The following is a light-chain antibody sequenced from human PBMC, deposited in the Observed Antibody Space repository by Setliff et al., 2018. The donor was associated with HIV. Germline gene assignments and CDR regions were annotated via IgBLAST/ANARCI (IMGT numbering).Light chain of an antibody. J-gene: IGLJ3*02. Sequence: QSALTQPPSVSGATGQRVTISCTGSSSNIGASYDVHWYQQVPGTAPKLLIYGNNNRPSGVPARFSGSKSGTSASLAITGLQPEDEAHYYCQSFDTSLRGWVVFGGGTKVTVL. V-gene: IGLV1-40*01. CDR1: SSNIGASYD. CDR2: GNN. CDR3: QSFDTSLRGWVV.